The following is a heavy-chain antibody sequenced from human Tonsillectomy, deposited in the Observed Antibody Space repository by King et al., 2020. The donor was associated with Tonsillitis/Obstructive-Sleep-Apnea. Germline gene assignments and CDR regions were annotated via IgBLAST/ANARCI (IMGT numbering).Heavy chain of an antibody. Sequence: VQLVESGGGVVRPGGSLRLSCAASGFTFDDYGMSWVRQAPGKGLEWVSGINWNGGSTGYADSVKSRFTISRDNAKNSLYLQMNSLRAEDTALYYCAVATEDGPLDYGMDVWGQGTTVTVSS. J-gene: IGHJ6*02. CDR3: AVATEDGPLDYGMDV. CDR2: INWNGGST. CDR1: GFTFDDYG. V-gene: IGHV3-20*04. D-gene: IGHD5-12*01.